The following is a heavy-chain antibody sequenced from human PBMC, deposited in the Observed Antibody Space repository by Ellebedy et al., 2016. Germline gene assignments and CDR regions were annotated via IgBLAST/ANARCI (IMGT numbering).Heavy chain of an antibody. CDR3: AREYSSSWYRYYYYYMDV. D-gene: IGHD6-13*01. V-gene: IGHV3-30*03. CDR1: GFTFSSYG. CDR2: ISYDGSNK. J-gene: IGHJ6*03. Sequence: GGSLRLXXAASGFTFSSYGMHWVRQAPGKGLEWVAVISYDGSNKYYADSVKGRFTISRDNSKNTLYLQMNSLRAEDTAVYYCAREYSSSWYRYYYYYMDVWGKGTTVTVSS.